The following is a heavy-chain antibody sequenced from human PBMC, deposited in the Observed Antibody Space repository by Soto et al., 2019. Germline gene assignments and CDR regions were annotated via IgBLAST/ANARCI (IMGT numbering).Heavy chain of an antibody. V-gene: IGHV4-34*01. J-gene: IGHJ4*02. CDR2: INHSGST. D-gene: IGHD2-8*02. Sequence: SETLSLTCAVYGGSFSGYYWSWIRQPPGKGLEWIGEINHSGSTNYKPSLRSRVTISVDTSKNQFSLKLSSVTAADTAVYYCARHWTGLDYWGQGTLVTVSS. CDR3: ARHWTGLDY. CDR1: GGSFSGYY.